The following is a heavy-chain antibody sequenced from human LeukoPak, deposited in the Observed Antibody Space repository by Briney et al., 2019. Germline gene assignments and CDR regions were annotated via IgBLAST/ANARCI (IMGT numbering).Heavy chain of an antibody. CDR3: ARDYEDKVWFGHMDV. J-gene: IGHJ6*02. CDR2: ISSTGSRI. Sequence: RPGGSLRLSCAASRFSFSLYNMNWVRQAPGKGLEWVSYISSTGSRIYYADSVKGRFTISRDNAKNLLYLQMSSLRDEDTAVYYCARDYEDKVWFGHMDVRGQGTTVTVSS. V-gene: IGHV3-48*02. CDR1: RFSFSLYN. D-gene: IGHD3-10*01.